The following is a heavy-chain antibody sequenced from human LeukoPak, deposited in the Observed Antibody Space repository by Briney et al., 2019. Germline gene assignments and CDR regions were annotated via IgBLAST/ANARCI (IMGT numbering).Heavy chain of an antibody. Sequence: GGSLRLSCAGTGFTFSSFAMNWVRQAPGKGLQWVSYIDSSSSTIYYTDSVKGRFTISRDNAKNSLYLQMNSLRDEDTAVYYCARYQYSSGRILDYWGQGTLVTVSS. CDR1: GFTFSSFA. CDR3: ARYQYSSGRILDY. J-gene: IGHJ4*02. D-gene: IGHD6-19*01. V-gene: IGHV3-48*02. CDR2: IDSSSSTI.